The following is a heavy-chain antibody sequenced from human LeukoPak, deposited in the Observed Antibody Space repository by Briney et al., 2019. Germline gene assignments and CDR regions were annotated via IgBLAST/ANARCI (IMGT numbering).Heavy chain of an antibody. Sequence: SETLSLTCTVSGGSISSYYWGWIRQPPGKGLEWIGSIYYSGSTYYNPSLKSRVTISVDTSKNQFSLKLSSVTAADTAVYYCARGAQERLLWFGEQGGFDYWGQGTLVTVSS. CDR2: IYYSGST. V-gene: IGHV4-39*01. J-gene: IGHJ4*02. CDR3: ARGAQERLLWFGEQGGFDY. D-gene: IGHD3-10*01. CDR1: GGSISSYY.